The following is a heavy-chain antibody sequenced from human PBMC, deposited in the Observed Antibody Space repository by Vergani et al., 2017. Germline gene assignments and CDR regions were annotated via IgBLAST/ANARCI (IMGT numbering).Heavy chain of an antibody. CDR3: ASSTYYYDMRADFDD. Sequence: QVQLQESGPGLVKPSETLSLTCTVSGGSISSYYWSWIRQPPGKGLEWIGYIYYSGGTNYNPSLKSRVTISVDTSKNQFSLKLSSVTAADTAVYYCASSTYYYDMRADFDDWGQGTLVTVSS. J-gene: IGHJ4*02. CDR1: GGSISSYY. CDR2: IYYSGGT. V-gene: IGHV4-59*08. D-gene: IGHD3-22*01.